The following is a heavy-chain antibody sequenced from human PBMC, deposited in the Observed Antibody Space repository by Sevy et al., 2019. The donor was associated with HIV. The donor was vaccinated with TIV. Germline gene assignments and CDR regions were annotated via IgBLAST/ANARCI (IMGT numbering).Heavy chain of an antibody. CDR3: ARDRYYDASGYYYYYYGMDV. CDR2: IDSGGST. Sequence: GGSLRLSCEASGFTVSGNYMACVRLAPGKGLEWVSLIDSGGSTYYADSVKGRFTISRDNAKNTLYLQMIPLRAEDTAVYFCARDRYYDASGYYYYYYGMDVWGQGTTVTVSS. V-gene: IGHV3-66*01. D-gene: IGHD3-22*01. J-gene: IGHJ6*02. CDR1: GFTVSGNY.